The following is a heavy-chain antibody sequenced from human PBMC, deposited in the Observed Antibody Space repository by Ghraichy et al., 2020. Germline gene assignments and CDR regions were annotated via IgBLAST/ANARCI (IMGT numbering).Heavy chain of an antibody. CDR3: ARVARVGATAGVSDY. Sequence: SVKVSCKASGGTFSSYAISWVRQAPGQGLEWMGGIIPIFGTANYAQKFQGRVTITADESTSTAYMELSSLRSEDTAVYYCARVARVGATAGVSDYWGQGTLVTVSS. J-gene: IGHJ4*02. CDR2: IIPIFGTA. V-gene: IGHV1-69*13. CDR1: GGTFSSYA. D-gene: IGHD1-26*01.